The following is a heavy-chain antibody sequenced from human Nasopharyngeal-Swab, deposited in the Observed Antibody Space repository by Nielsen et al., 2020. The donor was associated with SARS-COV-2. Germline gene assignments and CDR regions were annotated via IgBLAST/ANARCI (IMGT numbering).Heavy chain of an antibody. D-gene: IGHD1-1*01. CDR2: ISSSSSYI. V-gene: IGHV3-21*01. J-gene: IGHJ4*02. CDR1: GFTFSSYS. CDR3: ASSGTGALFDY. Sequence: GESLRLSCAASGFTFSSYSMNWVRQAPGKGLEWVSSISSSSSYIYYADSVKGRFTISRDNAKNSLYLQMNSLRAEDTAVYYCASSGTGALFDYWGQGTLVTVSS.